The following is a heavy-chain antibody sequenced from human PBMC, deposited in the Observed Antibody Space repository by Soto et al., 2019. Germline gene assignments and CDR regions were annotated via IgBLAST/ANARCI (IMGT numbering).Heavy chain of an antibody. CDR1: GFSFSNYG. CDR2: ISHDGNSH. J-gene: IGHJ3*01. V-gene: IGHV3-30*18. Sequence: QVHLVESGGGVVQPGRSLRLSCEGSGFSFSNYGIHWVRQAPGKGLEWVAVISHDGNSHHLADSVRGRFTISRDNSKNTVFLHMTSLRRVDSSVYHCVKAQERSAQYFAVVITAFDFWGQGTMVTVSS. D-gene: IGHD3-22*01. CDR3: VKAQERSAQYFAVVITAFDF.